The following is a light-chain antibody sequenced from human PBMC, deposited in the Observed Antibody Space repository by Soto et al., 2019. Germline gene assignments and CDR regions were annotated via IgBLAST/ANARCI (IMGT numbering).Light chain of an antibody. CDR2: GAS. CDR1: QSISTS. Sequence: DNQMTQAPSTLSASFGDTVTITCRASQSISTSLAWYQQKPGKAPNLLISGASTLEEGVPSRFSGSGSGTEFTLTISSLQPDDFATYYCQQYNSYPWTFGQGSVVDI. J-gene: IGKJ1*01. CDR3: QQYNSYPWT. V-gene: IGKV1-5*01.